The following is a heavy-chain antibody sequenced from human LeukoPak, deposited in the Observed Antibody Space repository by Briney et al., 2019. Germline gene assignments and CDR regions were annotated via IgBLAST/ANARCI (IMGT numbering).Heavy chain of an antibody. V-gene: IGHV3-48*03. CDR1: RYTFSNHD. CDR3: ARSHGDYDYYDS. J-gene: IGHJ4*02. D-gene: IGHD4-17*01. Sequence: PGGSLRLSCAVSRYTFSNHDISWVRQAPGKGLEWISHLTRISGALWYADSVKGRFTISRDNAKNSVNLQMNSLRAEDTAVYYCARSHGDYDYYDSWGQGTLVTVSS. CDR2: LTRISGAL.